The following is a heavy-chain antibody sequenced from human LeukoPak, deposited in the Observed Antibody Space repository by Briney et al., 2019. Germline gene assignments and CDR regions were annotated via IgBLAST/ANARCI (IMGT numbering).Heavy chain of an antibody. CDR1: GYTFTSYD. CDR2: MNPNSGNT. Sequence: GASVKVSCKASGYTFTSYDLHWVRQATGQGLEWMGWMNPNSGNTNYAQKFQGRVTITRNTSASTAYMELSSLRSEDTAVYYCARVHMYYDILTGYYPYGMDVWGQGTTVTVSS. D-gene: IGHD3-9*01. CDR3: ARVHMYYDILTGYYPYGMDV. V-gene: IGHV1-8*01. J-gene: IGHJ6*01.